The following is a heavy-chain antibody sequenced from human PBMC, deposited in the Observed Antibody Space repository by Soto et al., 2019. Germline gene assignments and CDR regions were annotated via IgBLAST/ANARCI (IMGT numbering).Heavy chain of an antibody. Sequence: QITLKESGPTLVKPTQTLTLTCSFSGFSLTTSGVGVGWIRQPPGKALEWLALIFWDDDKRYSPSLKSRLTITKDTSKNQVVLTMTNMDPVDTATYYCAHSDYGSWYFDYWGQGTLVTVSS. J-gene: IGHJ4*02. CDR2: IFWDDDK. CDR3: AHSDYGSWYFDY. D-gene: IGHD3-10*01. V-gene: IGHV2-5*02. CDR1: GFSLTTSGVG.